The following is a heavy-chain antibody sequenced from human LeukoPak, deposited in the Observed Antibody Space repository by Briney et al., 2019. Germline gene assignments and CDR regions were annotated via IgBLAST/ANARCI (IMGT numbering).Heavy chain of an antibody. Sequence: PGGSLRLSCAASGFTVSSYAMSWVRQAPGKGLEWVSAISGSGGSTYYADSVKGRFTISRDNSKNTLYLQMNSLRAEDTALYYCAKSTDSLVHWYFDLWGRGTLVTVSS. CDR3: AKSTDSLVHWYFDL. CDR1: GFTVSSYA. CDR2: ISGSGGST. D-gene: IGHD3-16*02. J-gene: IGHJ2*01. V-gene: IGHV3-23*01.